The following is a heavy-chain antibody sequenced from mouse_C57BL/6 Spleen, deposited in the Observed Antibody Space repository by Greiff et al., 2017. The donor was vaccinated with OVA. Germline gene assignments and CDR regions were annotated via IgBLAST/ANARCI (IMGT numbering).Heavy chain of an antibody. V-gene: IGHV5-16*01. CDR1: GFTFSDYY. Sequence: EVMLVESEGGLVQPGSSMKLSCTASGFTFSDYYMAWVRQVPEKGLEWVANINYDGSSTYYLDSLKSRFIISRDNAKNILYLQMSSLKSEDTATYYCAREEAQALYFDYWGQGTTLTVSS. D-gene: IGHD3-2*02. CDR2: INYDGSST. J-gene: IGHJ2*01. CDR3: AREEAQALYFDY.